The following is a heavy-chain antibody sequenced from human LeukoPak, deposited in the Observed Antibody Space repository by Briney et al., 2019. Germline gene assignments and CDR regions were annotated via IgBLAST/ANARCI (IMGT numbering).Heavy chain of an antibody. V-gene: IGHV3-11*01. D-gene: IGHD6-19*01. CDR1: GFTFSDYY. CDR3: ARESQWLGSWFDP. Sequence: GGSLRLSCAASGFTFSDYYMSWIRQAPGKGLEWVSYISSSGSTIYYADSVKGRFTISRDNAKNSLYLQMNSLRAEDTAAYYCARESQWLGSWFDPWGQGTLVTVSS. J-gene: IGHJ5*02. CDR2: ISSSGSTI.